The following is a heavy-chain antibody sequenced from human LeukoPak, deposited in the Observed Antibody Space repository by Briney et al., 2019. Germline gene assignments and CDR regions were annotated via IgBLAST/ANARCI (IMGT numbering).Heavy chain of an antibody. D-gene: IGHD3-3*01. CDR1: GFTVSSNY. CDR3: ARDRSAEDYYYYYYMDV. CDR2: IYSGGSA. J-gene: IGHJ6*03. Sequence: GGSLRLSCAASGFTVSSNYMSWVRQAPGKGLEWVSVIYSGGSAYYADSVKGRFTISRDNAKNSLYLQMNSLRAEDTTVYYCARDRSAEDYYYYYYMDVWGQGTTVTVSS. V-gene: IGHV3-53*01.